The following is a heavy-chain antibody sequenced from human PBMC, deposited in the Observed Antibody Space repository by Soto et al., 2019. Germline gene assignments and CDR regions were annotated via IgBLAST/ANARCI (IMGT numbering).Heavy chain of an antibody. CDR2: ILYDGTNR. V-gene: IGHV3-30*18. Sequence: QVQLVESGGGVVQPGRSLRLSCEASGFTFNSYGMHWVRQSPGKGLEWVAGILYDGTNRYYADSVKGRFTISRDNSKYTLYLQMNSLRVEDTAVYYCAKRRGQNYDFWSGYYFDHWGQGTLVTVSS. J-gene: IGHJ4*02. D-gene: IGHD3-3*01. CDR1: GFTFNSYG. CDR3: AKRRGQNYDFWSGYYFDH.